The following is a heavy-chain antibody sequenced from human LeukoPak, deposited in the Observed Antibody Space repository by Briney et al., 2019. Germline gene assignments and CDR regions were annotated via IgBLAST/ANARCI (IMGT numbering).Heavy chain of an antibody. V-gene: IGHV1-18*01. D-gene: IGHD1-26*01. CDR1: GYTFTNYS. CDR3: ARDSPTMGSDI. J-gene: IGHJ3*02. Sequence: ASVKVSXKASGYTFTNYSISWVRQAPGQGLEWMGWISAYNGNTNYAQKLQGRVTMTTDTSTSTAYMEMRSLRSDDTAVYYCARDSPTMGSDIWGQGTMVTVSS. CDR2: ISAYNGNT.